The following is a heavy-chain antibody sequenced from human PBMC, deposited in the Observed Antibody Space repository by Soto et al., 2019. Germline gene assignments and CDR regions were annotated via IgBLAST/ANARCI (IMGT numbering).Heavy chain of an antibody. CDR3: ARDLITQPLLYYSGYFDY. CDR1: GGSISNINYY. CDR2: VHHSGST. V-gene: IGHV4-39*02. Sequence: PSETLSLTCTVSGGSISNINYYWGWIRQPPGKGLEWIGSVHHSGSTYYNPSLKSRVTVSADTSKSQFSLKLSSVTAADTAIYYCARDLITQPLLYYSGYFDYWGQGTLVTVSS. J-gene: IGHJ4*02. D-gene: IGHD2-2*02.